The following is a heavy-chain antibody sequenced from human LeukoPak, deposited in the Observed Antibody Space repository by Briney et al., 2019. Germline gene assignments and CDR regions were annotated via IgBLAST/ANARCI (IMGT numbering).Heavy chain of an antibody. CDR1: GFTFSSVD. CDR3: ARDGGYYGSGSYPHLFDY. Sequence: GGSLRLSCAASGFTFSSVDMSWLPQAPGKGLEGVSDISGSGGSTYYAVSVRGRFTISRDNSKNTLYLQMNSLRAEDTAVYYCARDGGYYGSGSYPHLFDYWGQGTLVTVSS. J-gene: IGHJ4*02. V-gene: IGHV3-23*01. CDR2: ISGSGGST. D-gene: IGHD3-10*01.